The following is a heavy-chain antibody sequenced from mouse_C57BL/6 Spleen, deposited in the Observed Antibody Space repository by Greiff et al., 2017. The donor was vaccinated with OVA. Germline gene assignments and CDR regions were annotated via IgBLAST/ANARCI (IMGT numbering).Heavy chain of an antibody. CDR1: GYTFTDYN. Sequence: EVQLQQSGPELVKPGASVKMTCKASGYTFTDYNMHWVKQSHGKSLEWIGYINPNNGGTSYNQKFKGKATLTVNKSSSTAYMEIRSLTSEDSAVYYCARLRGSSGVYAMDYWGQGTSVTVSS. D-gene: IGHD1-1*01. CDR3: ARLRGSSGVYAMDY. J-gene: IGHJ4*01. CDR2: INPNNGGT. V-gene: IGHV1-22*01.